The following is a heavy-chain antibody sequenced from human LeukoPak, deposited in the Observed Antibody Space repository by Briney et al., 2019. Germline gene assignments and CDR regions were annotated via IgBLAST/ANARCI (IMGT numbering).Heavy chain of an antibody. CDR3: AKDDDGQHHGVDH. CDR2: IGYSTGDT. J-gene: IGHJ4*02. D-gene: IGHD4-17*01. CDR1: GFTVSSYA. Sequence: GGSLRLSCAASGFTVSSYAMTWVRQAPGKGLEWVSAIGYSTGDTNYADSVKGRFTISRDNSMNTLYLQMSSLRADDTTLYYCAKDDDGQHHGVDHWGQGTLVTVSS. V-gene: IGHV3-23*01.